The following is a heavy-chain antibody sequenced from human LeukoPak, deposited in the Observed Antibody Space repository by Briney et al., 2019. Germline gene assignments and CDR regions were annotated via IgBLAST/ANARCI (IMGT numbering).Heavy chain of an antibody. D-gene: IGHD1-26*01. CDR2: IYYSGST. J-gene: IGHJ5*02. CDR1: GGSISSGSYY. V-gene: IGHV4-39*01. Sequence: PSETLSLTCTVSGGSISSGSYYWGWIRQPPGKGLEWIGSIYYSGSTYYNPSLKSRVTISVDTSKNQFSLKLSSVTAPDTAVYYCARHRNSGSYLDWFDPWGQGTLVTVSS. CDR3: ARHRNSGSYLDWFDP.